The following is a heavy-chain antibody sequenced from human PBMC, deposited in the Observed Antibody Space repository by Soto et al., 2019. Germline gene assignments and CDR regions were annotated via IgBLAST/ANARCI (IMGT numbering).Heavy chain of an antibody. D-gene: IGHD2-15*01. CDR2: IYYSGST. J-gene: IGHJ6*02. V-gene: IGHV4-59*02. Sequence: VRGGSECSSRWSWIRQPPGKGLEWIGYIYYSGSTNYNPSLKSRVTISVDTSKNTLYLQMNSLRAEDTAVYYCAGGAGEIVVGDVWGQGTTVTVSS. CDR1: GGSECSSR. CDR3: AGGAGEIVVGDV.